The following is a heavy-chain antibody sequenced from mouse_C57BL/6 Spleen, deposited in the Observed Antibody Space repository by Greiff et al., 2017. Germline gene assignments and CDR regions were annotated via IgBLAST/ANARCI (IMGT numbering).Heavy chain of an antibody. Sequence: QVQLQQPGAELVMPGASVKLSCKASGYTFTSYWMHWVKQRPGQGLEWIGEIDPSDSYTNYNQKFKGKSTLTVDKSSSTAYMPLSSLTSEDSAVYYCARRYDSSSYVYFEVWGTGTTVTVAS. CDR3: ARRYDSSSYVYFEV. J-gene: IGHJ1*03. D-gene: IGHD1-1*01. CDR2: IDPSDSYT. V-gene: IGHV1-69*01. CDR1: GYTFTSYW.